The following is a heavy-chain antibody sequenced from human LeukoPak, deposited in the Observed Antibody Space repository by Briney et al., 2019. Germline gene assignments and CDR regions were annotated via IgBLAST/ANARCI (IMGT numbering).Heavy chain of an antibody. Sequence: ASVKVSCKAASYISWVRQAPGQGLEWMAWIGSYEGDTYSAQEFQDRIPVTTDTSTGTVYMHLRSLRSDDTAVYYCARDFWNFDDSGGYNRDFDSWGQGTLVIVSS. V-gene: IGHV1-18*04. CDR1: SY. CDR2: IGSYEGDT. J-gene: IGHJ5*01. CDR3: ARDFWNFDDSGGYNRDFDS. D-gene: IGHD3-10*01.